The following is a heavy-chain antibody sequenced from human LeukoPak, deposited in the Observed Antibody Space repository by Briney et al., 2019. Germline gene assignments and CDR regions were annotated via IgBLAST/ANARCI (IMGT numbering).Heavy chain of an antibody. V-gene: IGHV3-30-3*01. CDR1: GFTFSSYA. D-gene: IGHD6-13*01. CDR3: AKEGSSWYFVRGDYYYGMDV. Sequence: DPGGSLRLSCAASGFTFSSYAMHWVRQAPGKGLEWVAVISYDGSNKYYADSVKGRFTISRDNSKNTLYLQMNSLRAEDTAVYYCAKEGSSWYFVRGDYYYGMDVWGQGTTVTVSS. CDR2: ISYDGSNK. J-gene: IGHJ6*02.